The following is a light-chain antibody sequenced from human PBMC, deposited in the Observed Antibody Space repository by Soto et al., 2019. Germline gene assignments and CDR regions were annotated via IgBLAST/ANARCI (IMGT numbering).Light chain of an antibody. J-gene: IGKJ2*01. V-gene: IGKV3-15*01. CDR1: QSVGSN. CDR2: EAS. Sequence: EIVLTHSPATLSVSPGERATLSCRASQSVGSNLAWYQQRPGQPPRLLIYEASTRATDIPARFSGGGSGTEFTLTISSLQSEDFAVYYCQQYNNWPYTFGQGTKLQIK. CDR3: QQYNNWPYT.